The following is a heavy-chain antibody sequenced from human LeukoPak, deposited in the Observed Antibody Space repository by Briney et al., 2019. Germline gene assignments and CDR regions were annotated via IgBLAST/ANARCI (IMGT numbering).Heavy chain of an antibody. CDR2: IYYSGST. Sequence: SETLSLTCTVSGGSISSYYWSWIRQPQGKGLEWVGYIYYSGSTNYNPSLKSRVTISVDTSKNQFSLKLSSVTAADTAVYYCARHEECSSTSCHMDVWGKGTTVTVSS. V-gene: IGHV4-59*08. J-gene: IGHJ6*03. CDR1: GGSISSYY. CDR3: ARHEECSSTSCHMDV. D-gene: IGHD2-2*01.